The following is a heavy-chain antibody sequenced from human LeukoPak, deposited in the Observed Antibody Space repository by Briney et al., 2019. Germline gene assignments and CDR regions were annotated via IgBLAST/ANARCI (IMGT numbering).Heavy chain of an antibody. Sequence: SVKVSCKASGGTFSSYAISWVRQAPGQGLEWMGGIIPIFGTANYAQKFQGRVTITADESTSTAYMELSSLRSEDTAVYYCASGEYCSSTSCAPSDWGQGTLVTVSS. D-gene: IGHD2-2*01. CDR1: GGTFSSYA. J-gene: IGHJ4*02. V-gene: IGHV1-69*13. CDR3: ASGEYCSSTSCAPSD. CDR2: IIPIFGTA.